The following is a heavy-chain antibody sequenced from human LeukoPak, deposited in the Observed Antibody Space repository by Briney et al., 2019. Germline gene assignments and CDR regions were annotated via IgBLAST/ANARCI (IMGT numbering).Heavy chain of an antibody. D-gene: IGHD3-16*02. V-gene: IGHV4-39*07. CDR1: GGSISSSSYY. CDR2: IYYSGST. CDR3: ARVSRRVFDY. Sequence: PSETLSLTCTVSGGSISSSSYYWGWIRQPPGKGLEWIGSIYYSGSTYYNPSLKSRVTISVDTSKNQFSLKLSSVTAADTAVYYCARVSRRVFDYWGQGTLVTVSS. J-gene: IGHJ4*02.